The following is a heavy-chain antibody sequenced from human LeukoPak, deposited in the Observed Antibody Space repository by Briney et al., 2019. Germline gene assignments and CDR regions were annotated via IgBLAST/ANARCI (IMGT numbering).Heavy chain of an antibody. J-gene: IGHJ4*02. CDR3: AKVTASGFFGY. Sequence: SETLSLTCTVSGGSITNSGYYWGWVRQPPGKGLEWIASIYYTGSTYYNPSLKSRVTISLDASKKQFSLNLSSVTAADTAVYYCAKVTASGFFGYWGQGTLVTISS. CDR1: GGSITNSGYY. CDR2: IYYTGST. V-gene: IGHV4-39*07. D-gene: IGHD2-21*02.